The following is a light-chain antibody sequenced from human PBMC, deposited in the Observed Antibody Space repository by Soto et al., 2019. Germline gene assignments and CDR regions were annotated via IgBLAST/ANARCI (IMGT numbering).Light chain of an antibody. CDR2: SNN. J-gene: IGLJ2*01. CDR3: VAWDDSLSGYVV. CDR1: SSNIGSNT. Sequence: QSVRTQPPSASGTPGQRVTISCSGSSSNIGSNTVNWYQQLPGTAPKLVIYSNNQRPSGVPDRFSGSKSGTSASLAISGLQSEDEADYYCVAWDDSLSGYVVFGGGTKVTVL. V-gene: IGLV1-44*01.